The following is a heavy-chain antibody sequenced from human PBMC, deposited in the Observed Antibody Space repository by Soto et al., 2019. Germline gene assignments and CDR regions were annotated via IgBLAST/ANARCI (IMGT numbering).Heavy chain of an antibody. CDR2: ISAYNGNT. CDR3: ARSTRAADPWFDP. J-gene: IGHJ5*02. Sequence: QVQLVQSGSEVKKPGASVKVSCKASGYTVTSYSISMVRQATGQGLAWLGWISAYNGNTNYAQKLQGRVTRTPETATSTAYMEMRSLSSDDTAVYYCARSTRAADPWFDPCGQGTMVPVS. D-gene: IGHD6-13*01. V-gene: IGHV1-18*01. CDR1: GYTVTSYS.